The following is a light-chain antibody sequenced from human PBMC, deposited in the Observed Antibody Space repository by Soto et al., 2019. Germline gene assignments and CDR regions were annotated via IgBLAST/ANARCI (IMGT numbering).Light chain of an antibody. Sequence: QSVLTQPASVSGSPGQSITISCTGTSSDVAGYNHVSWYQHHPGKAPKLIIYEVTKRPSGVSNRFSGSKSGDTASLTISGLPDDDEDDYCCKYNTASTHRIFGTGTKVTVL. J-gene: IGLJ1*01. CDR2: EVT. CDR1: SSDVAGYNH. V-gene: IGLV2-14*01. CDR3: KYNTASTHRI.